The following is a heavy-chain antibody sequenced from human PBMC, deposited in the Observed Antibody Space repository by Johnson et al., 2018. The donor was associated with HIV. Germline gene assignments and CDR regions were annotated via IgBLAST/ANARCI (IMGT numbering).Heavy chain of an antibody. D-gene: IGHD4-11*01. CDR1: GFTFSDYY. V-gene: IGHV3-66*01. CDR3: ANLQSSDFPYAFDV. CDR2: IYSGGST. J-gene: IGHJ3*01. Sequence: VQLVESGGGLVKPGGSLRLSCAASGFTFSDYYMSWIRQAPGKGLEWVSVIYSGGSTNYADSVKGRFTISRDNSKNTLYLQMSSLRAEDTAVYYCANLQSSDFPYAFDVWGQGTMVTVSS.